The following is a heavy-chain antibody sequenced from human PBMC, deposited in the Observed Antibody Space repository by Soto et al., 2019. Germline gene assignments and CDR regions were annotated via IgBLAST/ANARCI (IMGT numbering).Heavy chain of an antibody. D-gene: IGHD4-17*01. CDR1: GFTFFDYS. J-gene: IGHJ4*02. CDR3: ARWNGYGDL. CDR2: LGIGYEKT. Sequence: EEQLLLSGGGLIQPGGSLRLSCAASGFTFFDYSMAWVRQTPGRGLEWVSRLGIGYEKTLYTDSVKGRFTVSRDRSKNTVDLQMNSLRAGDTAMYYCARWNGYGDLWGQGTLVTVSS. V-gene: IGHV3-23*01.